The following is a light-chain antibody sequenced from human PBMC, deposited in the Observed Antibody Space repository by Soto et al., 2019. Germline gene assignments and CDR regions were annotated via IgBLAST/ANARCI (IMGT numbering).Light chain of an antibody. CDR2: YDS. V-gene: IGLV3-21*04. CDR3: QVWDGSSDQGV. Sequence: SYELTQPPSVSVAPGKTARITCGGNNIGSNSVHWYQQKPGQAPVLVIYYDSDRPSGIPERFSGSNSGNTATLTISRVEAGDEADYYCQVWDGSSDQGVFGTGTKLTVL. J-gene: IGLJ1*01. CDR1: NIGSNS.